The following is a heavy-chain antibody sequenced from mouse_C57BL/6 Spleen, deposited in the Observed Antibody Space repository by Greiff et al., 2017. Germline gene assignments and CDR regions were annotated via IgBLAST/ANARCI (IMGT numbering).Heavy chain of an antibody. V-gene: IGHV14-2*01. J-gene: IGHJ4*01. CDR1: GFNIKDYY. Sequence: VQLQQSGAELVKPGASVKLSCTASGFNIKDYYMHWVKQRTEQGLEWIGRIDPEDGETKYAPKFPGKATITADTSSNTAYLQLSSLTSEDTAVYYCARVYYGNSYAMDYWGQGTSVTVSS. D-gene: IGHD2-1*01. CDR2: IDPEDGET. CDR3: ARVYYGNSYAMDY.